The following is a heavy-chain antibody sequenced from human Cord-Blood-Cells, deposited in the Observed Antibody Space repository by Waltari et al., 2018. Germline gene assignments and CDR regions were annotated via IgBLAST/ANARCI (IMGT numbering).Heavy chain of an antibody. D-gene: IGHD6-19*01. CDR2: ISSSSSYI. J-gene: IGHJ3*02. CDR1: GFTFSSYS. V-gene: IGHV3-21*01. Sequence: EVQLVESGGGLVKPGGSLRLSCAASGFTFSSYSMTWFRQAPGKGLEWVSSISSSSSYIYYADSVKGRFTISRDNAKNSLYLQMNSLRAEDTAVYYCARGGAVAGTLGDAFDIWGQGTMVTVSS. CDR3: ARGGAVAGTLGDAFDI.